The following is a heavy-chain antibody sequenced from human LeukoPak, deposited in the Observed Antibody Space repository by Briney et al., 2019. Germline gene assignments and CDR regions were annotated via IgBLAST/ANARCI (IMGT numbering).Heavy chain of an antibody. CDR2: IHRSGATT. J-gene: IGHJ4*02. CDR3: AREVVATRFDN. D-gene: IGHD5-12*01. V-gene: IGHV3-23*01. CDR1: GFTFSDYA. Sequence: GGSLRLPCAASGFTFSDYAMTWVRQAPGKGLEWVSFIHRSGATTYYADSVKGRFTISRDNVKNTIDLQMSSLRVEDTAVYYCAREVVATRFDNWGQGTLVTVSP.